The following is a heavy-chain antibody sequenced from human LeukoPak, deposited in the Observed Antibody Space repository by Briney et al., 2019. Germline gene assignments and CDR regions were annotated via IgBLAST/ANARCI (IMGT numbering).Heavy chain of an antibody. Sequence: SETLSLTCTVSGGSISSSSYYWGWIRQPPGKGLEWIGSIYYSGSTYYNPSLKSRVTISVDTSKNQFSLKLSSVTAADTAVYYCAKGSSSWYPTLFDYWGQGTLVTVSS. CDR2: IYYSGST. CDR3: AKGSSSWYPTLFDY. J-gene: IGHJ4*02. D-gene: IGHD6-13*01. V-gene: IGHV4-39*01. CDR1: GGSISSSSYY.